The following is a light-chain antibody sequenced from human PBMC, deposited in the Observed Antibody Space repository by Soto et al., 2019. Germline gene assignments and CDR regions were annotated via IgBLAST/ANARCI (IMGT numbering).Light chain of an antibody. CDR3: QQYDNWPLT. CDR2: SAS. J-gene: IGKJ4*01. V-gene: IGKV3-20*01. Sequence: EVVLTQSPGTLSLSPGERATLSCRASRTVDGNYLAWYHQKPGQPPRLLIHSASTRAPGIPDRFSASGAGTDFTLTISRLEPEDSAVYYCQQYDNWPLTFGGGTKVEIK. CDR1: RTVDGNY.